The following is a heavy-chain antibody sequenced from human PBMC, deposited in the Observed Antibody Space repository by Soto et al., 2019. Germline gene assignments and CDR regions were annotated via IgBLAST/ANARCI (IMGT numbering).Heavy chain of an antibody. CDR1: GFTFSSYG. V-gene: IGHV3-30*18. Sequence: QVQLVESGGGVVQPGRSLRLSFAAPGFTFSSYGMHWVRPVPGKGLGGVAVISYDGSNKDYADSVKGRFTISRGNSKNSLYLQMNTLRAEDTAVYYCAKDHWHRGSAEDCWGQGTLVTVS. D-gene: IGHD3-10*01. CDR2: ISYDGSNK. CDR3: AKDHWHRGSAEDC. J-gene: IGHJ4*02.